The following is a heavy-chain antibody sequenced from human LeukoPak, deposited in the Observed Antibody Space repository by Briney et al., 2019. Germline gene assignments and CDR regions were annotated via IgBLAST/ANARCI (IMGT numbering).Heavy chain of an antibody. Sequence: VASVKVSCKASGYTFTSYYMHWVRQAPEQGLEWMGIINPSGGSTSYAQKFQGRVTMTRDMSTSTVYMELSSLRSEDTAVYYCARGCGSGSYSRPYYYYYMDVWGKGTTVTVSS. J-gene: IGHJ6*03. V-gene: IGHV1-46*01. CDR3: ARGCGSGSYSRPYYYYYMDV. CDR1: GYTFTSYY. D-gene: IGHD3-10*01. CDR2: INPSGGST.